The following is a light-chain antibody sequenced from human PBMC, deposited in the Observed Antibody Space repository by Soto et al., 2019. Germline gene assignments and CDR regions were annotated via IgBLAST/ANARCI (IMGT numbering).Light chain of an antibody. J-gene: IGLJ3*02. CDR2: KDT. Sequence: SYELTQSPLVSVSPGQTARITCSGDALPKKYAYWYQQKPGQTPVLVIYKDTQRPSGIPERISGSTSGTTVTLTISGVQAEDEADYYCQSADSSNIWVFGGGTQLTVL. CDR3: QSADSSNIWV. CDR1: ALPKKY. V-gene: IGLV3-25*02.